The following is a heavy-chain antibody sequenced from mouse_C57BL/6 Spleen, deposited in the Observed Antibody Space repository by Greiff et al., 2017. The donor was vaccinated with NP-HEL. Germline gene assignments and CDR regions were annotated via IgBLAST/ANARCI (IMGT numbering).Heavy chain of an antibody. CDR3: ARSSYDYDGGFDY. CDR2: IYPGDGDT. J-gene: IGHJ2*01. V-gene: IGHV1-82*01. Sequence: QVQLQQSGPELVKPGASVKISCKASGYAFSSSWMNWVKQRPGKGLEWIGRIYPGDGDTNYNGKFKGKATLTADKSSPTAYMQLRSLTSEDSAVYFCARSSYDYDGGFDYWGQGTTLTVS. CDR1: GYAFSSSW. D-gene: IGHD2-4*01.